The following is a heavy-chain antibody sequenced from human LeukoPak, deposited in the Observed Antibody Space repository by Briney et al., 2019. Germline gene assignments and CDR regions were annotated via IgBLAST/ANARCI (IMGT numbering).Heavy chain of an antibody. CDR1: GGSISSYY. V-gene: IGHV4-59*01. J-gene: IGHJ4*02. D-gene: IGHD5-12*01. CDR3: AGVTGYMVEDYFDY. Sequence: SETLSLTCTVSGGSISSYYWSWIRQPPGKGLEWIGYIYYSGSTNYNPSPKSRVTISVDTSKNQFSLRLSSVTAAATAGYYCAGVTGYMVEDYFDYWGQGTLVTVSS. CDR2: IYYSGST.